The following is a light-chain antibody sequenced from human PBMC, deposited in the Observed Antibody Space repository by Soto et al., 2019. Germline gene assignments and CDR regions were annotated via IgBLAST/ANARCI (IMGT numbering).Light chain of an antibody. CDR2: AAS. CDR1: QRISTY. V-gene: IGKV1-39*01. CDR3: QQSYSTHT. J-gene: IGKJ3*01. Sequence: DIQMTQSPSSLSASVGDRVTITCRASQRISTYLNWYQQKPGKAPKLLIYAASSLQSGVPSRFSGSGSGTDFTLTISSLQPEDFATYYCQQSYSTHTFGPGTKVDIK.